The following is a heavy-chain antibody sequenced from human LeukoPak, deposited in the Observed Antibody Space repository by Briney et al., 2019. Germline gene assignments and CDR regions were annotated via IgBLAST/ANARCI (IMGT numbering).Heavy chain of an antibody. CDR2: IIPILGIA. Sequence: SVKVSCRASGGTFSSYAISWLGQPPGQGLEGLGRIIPILGIANYAQKFQGRVTITADKSTSTAYMELSSLRSEDTAVYYCARDPELGLGAFDIWGQGTMVTVSS. J-gene: IGHJ3*02. V-gene: IGHV1-69*04. CDR1: GGTFSSYA. D-gene: IGHD7-27*01. CDR3: ARDPELGLGAFDI.